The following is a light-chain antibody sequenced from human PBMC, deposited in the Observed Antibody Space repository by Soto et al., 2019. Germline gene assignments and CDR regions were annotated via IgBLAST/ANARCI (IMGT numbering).Light chain of an antibody. CDR3: QQYGSSPLT. V-gene: IGKV3-20*01. CDR1: QSVSSNY. CDR2: RAS. Sequence: EIVLTQSAGTLSLSLGERATLSCRASQSVSSNYVAWYQQKPGQVPTVLIYRASTRATGIPDRFSGSGSGTDFTLTISRLEPEDFAVYYCQQYGSSPLTFGGGTKVDIK. J-gene: IGKJ4*01.